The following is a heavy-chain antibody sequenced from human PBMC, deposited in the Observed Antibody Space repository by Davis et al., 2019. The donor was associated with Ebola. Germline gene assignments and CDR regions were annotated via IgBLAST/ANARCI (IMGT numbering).Heavy chain of an antibody. J-gene: IGHJ4*02. V-gene: IGHV3-21*01. CDR3: ARAPPLYSSGWYLPY. CDR2: ISSDSDYI. Sequence: GESLKISCVAFGFTFTTYSMSWVRQAPGKGLEWVSSISSDSDYIYYADSAKGRFTISRDNAKNTLYLQMNSLRAEDTAVYYCARAPPLYSSGWYLPYWGQGTLVTVSS. CDR1: GFTFTTYS. D-gene: IGHD6-19*01.